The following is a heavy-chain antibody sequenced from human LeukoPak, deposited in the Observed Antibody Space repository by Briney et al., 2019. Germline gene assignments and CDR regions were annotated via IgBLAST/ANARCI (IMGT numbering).Heavy chain of an antibody. J-gene: IGHJ5*02. V-gene: IGHV4-39*07. CDR2: IYHSGST. D-gene: IGHD6-13*01. CDR3: ARSVAAAFAWFDP. Sequence: SETLSLTCTVSGGSISSSSYYWGWIRQPPGKGLEWIGSIYHSGSTYYNPSLKSRVTISVDTSKNQFSLKLSSVTAADTAVYYCARSVAAAFAWFDPWGQGTLVTVSS. CDR1: GGSISSSSYY.